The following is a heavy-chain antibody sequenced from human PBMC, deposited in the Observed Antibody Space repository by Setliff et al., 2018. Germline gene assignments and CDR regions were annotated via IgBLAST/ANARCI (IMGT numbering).Heavy chain of an antibody. D-gene: IGHD5-18*01. CDR3: AREGVDTRSSTDYRYYMDV. Sequence: GASVKVSCKASGGTFSGYGISWVRQAPGQGLEWMGGTIPIFGTTNYAQKFQGRVTIITDESTSTAYMELSSLTSADTAVYYCAREGVDTRSSTDYRYYMDVWGKGTTVTVSS. CDR2: TIPIFGTT. CDR1: GGTFSGYG. V-gene: IGHV1-69*05. J-gene: IGHJ6*03.